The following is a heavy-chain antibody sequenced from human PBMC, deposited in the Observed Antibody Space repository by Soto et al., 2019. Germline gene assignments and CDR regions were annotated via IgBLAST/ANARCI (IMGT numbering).Heavy chain of an antibody. CDR1: GGSFSGYY. CDR3: ATVLVAAPRHTDFDS. J-gene: IGHJ4*02. V-gene: IGHV4-34*01. CDR2: INHSGST. D-gene: IGHD2-15*01. Sequence: SETLSLTCAVYGGSFSGYYWSWIRQPPGKGLEWIVEINHSGSTNYNPSLKSRVTISVXXXXXXFXLXLXXXTAAXTAVYYCATVLVAAPRHTDFDSWGQGTRVTVSS.